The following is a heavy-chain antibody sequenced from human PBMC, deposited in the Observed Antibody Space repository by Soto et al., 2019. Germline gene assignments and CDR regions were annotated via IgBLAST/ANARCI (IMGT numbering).Heavy chain of an antibody. CDR1: GGSISSYY. D-gene: IGHD1-7*01. Sequence: SETLSLTCTVSGGSISSYYWSWIRQPPGKGLDWIGYIYYSGSTNYNPSLKSRVTISVDTSKNQFSLKLSSVTAADTAVYYCARGFRYNWNYGNYYYYYGMDVWGQGTTVTVS. J-gene: IGHJ6*02. V-gene: IGHV4-59*01. CDR3: ARGFRYNWNYGNYYYYYGMDV. CDR2: IYYSGST.